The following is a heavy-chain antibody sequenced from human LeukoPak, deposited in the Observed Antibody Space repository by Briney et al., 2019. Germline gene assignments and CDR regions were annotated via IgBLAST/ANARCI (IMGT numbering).Heavy chain of an antibody. Sequence: SQTLSLTCAISGDSVSINSDGWNWIRQSPSRCLEWLLRTYYRSRWFNDYAVSVKGRITINPDTSKNQFSLQLNSVTPEDTAVYYCVRDADWAYDAFDLWGQGTMVTVSS. CDR1: GDSVSINSDG. J-gene: IGHJ3*01. D-gene: IGHD3-9*01. V-gene: IGHV6-1*01. CDR2: TYYRSRWFN. CDR3: VRDADWAYDAFDL.